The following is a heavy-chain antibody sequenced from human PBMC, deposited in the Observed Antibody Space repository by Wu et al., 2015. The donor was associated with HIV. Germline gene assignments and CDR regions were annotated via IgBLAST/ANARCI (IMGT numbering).Heavy chain of an antibody. Sequence: QVQLVQSGTEVKKPGSSVKVSCKASGGTFRNYGVSWVRQAPGQGLEWVGGIIPMLGTANYAQNLQGRVRITADGSTATAYMEMSNLRSEDTVVYFCTRSSFAGSSDTWYSFDKWGQGTLVTVSS. D-gene: IGHD1-14*01. CDR2: IIPMLGTA. CDR1: GGTFRNYG. CDR3: TRSSFAGSSDTWYSFDK. J-gene: IGHJ4*02. V-gene: IGHV1-69*11.